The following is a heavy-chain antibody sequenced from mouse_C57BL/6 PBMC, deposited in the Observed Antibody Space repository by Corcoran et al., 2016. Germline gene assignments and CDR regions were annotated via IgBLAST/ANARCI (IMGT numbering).Heavy chain of an antibody. Sequence: EVQLQQSGPELVNPGASVKISCTASGYTFTDYYMNWVKQSHGKSLEWIGDINPKNGGTSYNQKFKGKATLTVDKSSSTAYMESLSLTSEDSAVYYCARNGGMDYWGQGTSVTVSS. V-gene: IGHV1-26*01. CDR1: GYTFTDYY. J-gene: IGHJ4*01. CDR2: INPKNGGT. CDR3: ARNGGMDY.